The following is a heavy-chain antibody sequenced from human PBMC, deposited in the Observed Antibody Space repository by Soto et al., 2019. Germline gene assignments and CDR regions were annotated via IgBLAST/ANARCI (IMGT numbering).Heavy chain of an antibody. Sequence: EVQLVESGGGLVQPGGSLRLSCAASGFTVSSNYMSWVRQAPGKGLEWVSVIYSGGSTYYADSVKGRFTISRHNSKNTLYLQMNSLRAEDTAVYYCARGSEDYGDWYYFDYWGQGTLVTVSS. CDR2: IYSGGST. V-gene: IGHV3-53*04. J-gene: IGHJ4*02. CDR1: GFTVSSNY. D-gene: IGHD4-17*01. CDR3: ARGSEDYGDWYYFDY.